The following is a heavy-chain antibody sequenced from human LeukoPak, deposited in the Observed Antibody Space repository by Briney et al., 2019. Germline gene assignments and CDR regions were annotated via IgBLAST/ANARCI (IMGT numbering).Heavy chain of an antibody. D-gene: IGHD2-2*01. V-gene: IGHV4-38-2*01. Sequence: SETLSLTCSVSGYSFTSGHYWGWTRQPPGKGLEWIANIYHTGSAHYNPSLKSRVTISVDTSKNQFSLKLSSVTAADTAVYYCARYCTSTTCILRGFDYWGQGTLVTVSS. J-gene: IGHJ4*02. CDR3: ARYCTSTTCILRGFDY. CDR2: IYHTGSA. CDR1: GYSFTSGHY.